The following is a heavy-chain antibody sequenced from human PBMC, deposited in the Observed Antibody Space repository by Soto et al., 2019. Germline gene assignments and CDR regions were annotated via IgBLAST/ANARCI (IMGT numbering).Heavy chain of an antibody. CDR1: GFTFSSYS. V-gene: IGHV3-21*01. CDR3: ARDTAETTIFGVVDWFDP. J-gene: IGHJ5*02. CDR2: ISSSSSYI. Sequence: VQLVESGGGLVKPGGSLRLSCAASGFTFSSYSMNWVRQAPGKGLEWVSSISSSSSYIYYADSVKGRFTISRDNAKNSLYLQMNSLRAEDTAVYYCARDTAETTIFGVVDWFDPWGQGTLVTVSS. D-gene: IGHD3-3*01.